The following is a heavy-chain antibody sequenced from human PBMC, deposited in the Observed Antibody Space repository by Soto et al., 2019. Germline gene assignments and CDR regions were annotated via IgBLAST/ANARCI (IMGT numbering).Heavy chain of an antibody. J-gene: IGHJ6*02. CDR1: GFIFTTYW. CDR3: ARYMSNWGNDGMDV. V-gene: IGHV3-7*05. Sequence: EVQLVESGGGLVQPGGSLRLSCAASGFIFTTYWINWVRQAPGRGLEWVALINQDGTRQGYVDSVRGRFTISRDNAKDLVYLQMSSLTADDTAEYYCARYMSNWGNDGMDVLGQGSTVTVSS. D-gene: IGHD7-27*01. CDR2: INQDGTRQ.